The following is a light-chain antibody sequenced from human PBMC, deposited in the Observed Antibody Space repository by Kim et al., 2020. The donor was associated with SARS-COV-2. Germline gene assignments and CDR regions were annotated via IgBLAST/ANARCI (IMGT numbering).Light chain of an antibody. CDR1: TSNIGTVYD. Sequence: TLSCAGSTSNIGTVYDVHWYQHLPGISPKLLIFGNTNRPSGVPDRFSGSKSGTSASLAITGLQAEDEADYYCQSFDSSLSTYVFGSGTKVTVL. V-gene: IGLV1-40*01. J-gene: IGLJ1*01. CDR2: GNT. CDR3: QSFDSSLSTYV.